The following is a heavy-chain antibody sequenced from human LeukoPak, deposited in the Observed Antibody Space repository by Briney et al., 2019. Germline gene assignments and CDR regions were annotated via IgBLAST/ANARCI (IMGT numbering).Heavy chain of an antibody. CDR3: ARGSVNYCSSTSCSGAFDI. V-gene: IGHV4-34*01. Sequence: PSETLTLTCAVYVGSFSVYYWSWIRQPPGKGLEWIGEINHSGSTNYNPSLKSRVTISVDTSKNQFSLKLSSVTAADTAVYYCARGSVNYCSSTSCSGAFDIWGQGTMVTVSS. CDR1: VGSFSVYY. D-gene: IGHD2-2*01. J-gene: IGHJ3*02. CDR2: INHSGST.